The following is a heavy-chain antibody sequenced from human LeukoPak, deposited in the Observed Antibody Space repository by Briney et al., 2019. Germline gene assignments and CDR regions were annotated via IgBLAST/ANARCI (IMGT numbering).Heavy chain of an antibody. V-gene: IGHV3-66*01. CDR1: GFTVSTSY. CDR2: IYSGERT. CDR3: ARVGYYDSSGPPERY. J-gene: IGHJ4*02. D-gene: IGHD3-22*01. Sequence: GGSLRLSCAASGFTVSTSYMSWLRQAPGKGLEWVSLIYSGERTSFADSVKGRFTISRDNSKNTLYLQMNSLRAEDTAVYYCARVGYYDSSGPPERYWGQGTLVIVSS.